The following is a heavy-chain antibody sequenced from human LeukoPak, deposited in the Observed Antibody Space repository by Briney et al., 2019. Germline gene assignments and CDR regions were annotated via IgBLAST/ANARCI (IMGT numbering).Heavy chain of an antibody. J-gene: IGHJ4*02. CDR2: SRNKANSYTT. CDR3: ARGSFSSGWNPGDH. D-gene: IGHD6-19*01. Sequence: PGGSLRLSCAASGFTFSDHCMDWVRQAPGKGLEWVGRSRNKANSYTTEYAASVQGRFTISRDDSENSLFLKMNSLKSEDTAVYYCARGSFSSGWNPGDHWGQGTLVTVSS. CDR1: GFTFSDHC. V-gene: IGHV3-72*01.